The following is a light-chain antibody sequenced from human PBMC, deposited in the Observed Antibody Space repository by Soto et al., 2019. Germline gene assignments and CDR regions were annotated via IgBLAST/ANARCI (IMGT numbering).Light chain of an antibody. J-gene: IGKJ5*01. Sequence: DKLMTQSPATLSVSPGERVALSCRASQILSRNLAWYQQKPGQAPRLLIYGAVTRATGVPARFSGSESGTEFTLTISSLKSEDFAVYYCQQYNNWPTITFGQGTRLEIK. CDR2: GAV. CDR1: QILSRN. V-gene: IGKV3-15*01. CDR3: QQYNNWPTIT.